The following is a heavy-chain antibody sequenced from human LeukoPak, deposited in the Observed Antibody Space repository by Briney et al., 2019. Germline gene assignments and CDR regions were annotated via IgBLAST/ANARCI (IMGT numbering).Heavy chain of an antibody. D-gene: IGHD6-19*01. CDR1: GFTFSNAW. V-gene: IGHV3-23*01. CDR3: ARDRDYSSGWLSDAFDV. Sequence: PGGSLRLSCAASGFTFSNAWMSWVRQAPGKGLEWVSAISGSGGSTYYADSVKGRFTISRDNSKNTLYLQMNSLRAEDTAVYYCARDRDYSSGWLSDAFDVWGQGTMVTVSS. J-gene: IGHJ3*01. CDR2: ISGSGGST.